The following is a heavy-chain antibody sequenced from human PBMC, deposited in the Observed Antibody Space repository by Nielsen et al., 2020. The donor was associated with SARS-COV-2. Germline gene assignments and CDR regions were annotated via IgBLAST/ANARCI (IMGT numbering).Heavy chain of an antibody. CDR2: ISNGNGNT. CDR3: ARATGIAATLAF. V-gene: IGHV1-3*04. Sequence: ASVKVSCKASGYIFITHTMHWVRQAPGQRPEWMGWISNGNGNTRYSHRIEGRATITSDASATTVYLELSSLRPEDTGIYYCARATGIAATLAFWGQGSLVTVSS. J-gene: IGHJ4*02. D-gene: IGHD2-15*01. CDR1: GYIFITHT.